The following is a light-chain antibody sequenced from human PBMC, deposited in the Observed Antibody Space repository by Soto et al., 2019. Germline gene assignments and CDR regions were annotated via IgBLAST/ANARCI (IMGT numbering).Light chain of an antibody. CDR2: DVN. CDR3: CSYTATTTYV. J-gene: IGLJ1*01. V-gene: IGLV2-14*03. Sequence: QSVLTQPASVSGSPGQSISISCTGTGNDVGGYTFVSWYQQHPDKVPKLVIFDVNRRPSGVSDRFSGSKSVNAASLTISGLQAEDEADYYCCSYTATTTYVFGPGTKVTVL. CDR1: GNDVGGYTF.